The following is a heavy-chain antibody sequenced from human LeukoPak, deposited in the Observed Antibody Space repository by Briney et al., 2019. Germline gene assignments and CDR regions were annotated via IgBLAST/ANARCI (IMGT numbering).Heavy chain of an antibody. Sequence: GGSLRLSCAASGFTFSSYAMSWVRQAPGKGLEWVSAISGSGGSTYYADSVKGRFAISRDNSKNTLYLQMNSLRAEDTAVYYCAKDLLPYYYDSSGYSPLDYWGQGTLVTVSS. CDR3: AKDLLPYYYDSSGYSPLDY. V-gene: IGHV3-23*01. D-gene: IGHD3-22*01. J-gene: IGHJ4*02. CDR1: GFTFSSYA. CDR2: ISGSGGST.